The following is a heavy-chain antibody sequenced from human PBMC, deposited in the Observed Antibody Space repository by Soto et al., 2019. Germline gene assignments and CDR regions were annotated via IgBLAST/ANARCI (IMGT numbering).Heavy chain of an antibody. CDR3: AKARYYYDSSGYYHPLDY. D-gene: IGHD3-22*01. J-gene: IGHJ4*02. Sequence: GGSLRLSCAASGFAFSSYGMHWVRQAPGKGLEWVAVISHDGNNKYYADSVKGRFTISRDNSKNTLYLQMNSLRAEDTAVYYCAKARYYYDSSGYYHPLDYWGQGTLVTVSS. CDR1: GFAFSSYG. V-gene: IGHV3-30*18. CDR2: ISHDGNNK.